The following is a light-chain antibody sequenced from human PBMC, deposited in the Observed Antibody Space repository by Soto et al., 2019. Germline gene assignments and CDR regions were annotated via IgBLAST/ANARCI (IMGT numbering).Light chain of an antibody. CDR1: QSISSY. CDR3: QQSYSTLLFS. CDR2: AAS. V-gene: IGKV1-39*01. J-gene: IGKJ3*01. Sequence: DFQMTQSPSSLSASVGDRVTITCRASQSISSYLNWYQQKPGKAPKLLIYAASSLQSGVPSRFSGSGSGTDFTLTISSLQPEDVATYYCQQSYSTLLFSFGPGTKVDIK.